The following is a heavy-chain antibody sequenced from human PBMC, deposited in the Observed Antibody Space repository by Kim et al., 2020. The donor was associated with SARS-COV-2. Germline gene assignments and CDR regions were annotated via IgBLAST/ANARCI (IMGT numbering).Heavy chain of an antibody. CDR2: IYYSGST. Sequence: SETLSLTCTVSGGSISSSSYYWGWIRQPPGKGLEWIGSIYYSGSTYYNPSLKSRVTISVDTSKNQFSLKLSSVTAADTAVYYCARDKRAMIMVRGVHDHLYYYYGMDVWGQGTTVTVSS. CDR1: GGSISSSSYY. D-gene: IGHD3-10*01. CDR3: ARDKRAMIMVRGVHDHLYYYYGMDV. J-gene: IGHJ6*02. V-gene: IGHV4-39*07.